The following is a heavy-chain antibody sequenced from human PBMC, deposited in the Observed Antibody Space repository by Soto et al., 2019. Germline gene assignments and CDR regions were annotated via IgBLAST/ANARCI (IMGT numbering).Heavy chain of an antibody. CDR2: ISHTGST. Sequence: TLSLTCAVSGGSISSGNSYSWSWIRQPPGKGLEWIGSISHTGSTSYNPSLKGRVTMSVDKSKNQFSLKLSSVTAADMAVYYCARAVAPYLGTWFDPWGQGTLVTVSS. V-gene: IGHV4-30-2*01. D-gene: IGHD3-16*01. CDR1: GGSISSGNSYS. CDR3: ARAVAPYLGTWFDP. J-gene: IGHJ5*02.